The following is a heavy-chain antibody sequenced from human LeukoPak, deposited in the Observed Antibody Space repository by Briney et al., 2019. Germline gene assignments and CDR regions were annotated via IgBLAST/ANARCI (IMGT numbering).Heavy chain of an antibody. CDR2: ISYDGDDGSNI. V-gene: IGHV3-30-3*02. CDR3: AKQEDGLDY. Sequence: GGSLRLSCVASGFTFRSYAMHWVRQAPGKGLEWVAVISYDGDDGSNIYYADSVNGRFTISRDNSKNTLYLQMNSLRAEDTAVYYCAKQEDGLDYWGQGTLVTVSS. CDR1: GFTFRSYA. J-gene: IGHJ4*02. D-gene: IGHD5-24*01.